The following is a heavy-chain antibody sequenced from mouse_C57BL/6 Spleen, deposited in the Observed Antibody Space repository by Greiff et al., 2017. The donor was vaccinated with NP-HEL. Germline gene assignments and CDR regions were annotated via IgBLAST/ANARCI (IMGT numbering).Heavy chain of an antibody. J-gene: IGHJ2*01. CDR2: ISSGSSTI. CDR3: ARGELRRGDYFDY. CDR1: GFTFSDYG. V-gene: IGHV5-17*01. D-gene: IGHD2-4*01. Sequence: EVHLVESGGGLVKPGGSLKLSCAASGFTFSDYGMHWVRQAPEKGLEWVAYISSGSSTIYYADTVKGRFTISRDNAKNTLFLQMTSLRSEDTAMYYCARGELRRGDYFDYWGQGTTLTVSS.